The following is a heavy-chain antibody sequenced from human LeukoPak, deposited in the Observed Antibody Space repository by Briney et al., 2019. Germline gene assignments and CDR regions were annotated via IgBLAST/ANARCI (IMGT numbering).Heavy chain of an antibody. D-gene: IGHD6-13*01. Sequence: GGSLRLSCAASGFTFSSYWMSWVRQAPGKGLEWVANIKQDGSGKYYVDSVKGRFTIPRDNAKNPLYLQMNSLRAEDTAVYYCARVGYSSSWYYYGMDVWGQGTTVTVSS. V-gene: IGHV3-7*01. CDR3: ARVGYSSSWYYYGMDV. J-gene: IGHJ6*02. CDR1: GFTFSSYW. CDR2: IKQDGSGK.